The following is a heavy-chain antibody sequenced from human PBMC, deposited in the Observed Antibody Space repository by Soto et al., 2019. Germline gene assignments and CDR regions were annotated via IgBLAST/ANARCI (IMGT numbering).Heavy chain of an antibody. Sequence: SQTLSLTCAISGDSVSSNSAAWNWIRQSPSRGLEWLGKTYYRSKWYNDYAVSVKSRITIIPDTSENQFSLQLNSVTPEVTAVYYCAYDSSGYDAFDIWGQGTMVTVSS. V-gene: IGHV6-1*01. J-gene: IGHJ3*02. D-gene: IGHD3-22*01. CDR2: TYYRSKWYN. CDR1: GDSVSSNSAA. CDR3: AYDSSGYDAFDI.